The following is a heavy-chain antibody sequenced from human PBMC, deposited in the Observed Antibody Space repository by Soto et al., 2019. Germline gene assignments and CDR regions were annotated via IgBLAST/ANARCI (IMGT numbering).Heavy chain of an antibody. CDR2: MNSDGSTT. V-gene: IGHV3-74*01. CDR3: ATAEVDY. CDR1: GFTFGNYW. J-gene: IGHJ4*02. Sequence: GGSLRLSCATSGFTFGNYWMHWVRQAPGKGLEWVSRMNSDGSTTNYADSVRGRFTVSRDNARNTLYLQMNSLRAEDTAVYYCATAEVDYWGPGTLVTVSS.